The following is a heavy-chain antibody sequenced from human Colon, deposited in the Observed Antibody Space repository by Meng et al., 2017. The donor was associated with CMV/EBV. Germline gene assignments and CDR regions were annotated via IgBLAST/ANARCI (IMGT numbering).Heavy chain of an antibody. Sequence: SLKISCAASGFTFDNYAMHWVRQVPGKGLEWVSGITWNSGTIEYADSVRGRFTISRDNAKNYLYLQMNSLRLEDTAVYYCARGWPPDYWGQGTLVTVSS. CDR2: ITWNSGTI. CDR1: GFTFDNYA. CDR3: ARGWPPDY. J-gene: IGHJ4*02. V-gene: IGHV3-9*01. D-gene: IGHD6-13*01.